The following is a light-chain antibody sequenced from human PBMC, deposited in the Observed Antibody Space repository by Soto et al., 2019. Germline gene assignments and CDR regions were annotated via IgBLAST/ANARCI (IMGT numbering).Light chain of an antibody. Sequence: EIVMTQSPATLSVSPGERATLSCRASQSVSSNLAWYQQKPGQAPRLLIYGASTRATGIPARFSGSGSGTAFTLTISSLQSEDFAVSYWQQYNNWTNTFGQGTKLEIK. V-gene: IGKV3-15*01. CDR2: GAS. J-gene: IGKJ2*01. CDR1: QSVSSN. CDR3: QQYNNWTNT.